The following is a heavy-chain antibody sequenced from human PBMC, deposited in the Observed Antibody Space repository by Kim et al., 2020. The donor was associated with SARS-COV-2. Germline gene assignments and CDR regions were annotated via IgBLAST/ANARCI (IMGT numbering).Heavy chain of an antibody. CDR1: GGTISSGDYY. J-gene: IGHJ4*02. D-gene: IGHD3-9*01. CDR3: ARENILTGHDY. Sequence: SETLSLTCTVSGGTISSGDYYWSWIRQPPGKGLEWIGYIYYSGSTYYNPSLKSRVTISVDTSKNQFSLKLSSVTAADTAVYYCARENILTGHDYWGQGTLVTVSS. CDR2: IYYSGST. V-gene: IGHV4-30-4*01.